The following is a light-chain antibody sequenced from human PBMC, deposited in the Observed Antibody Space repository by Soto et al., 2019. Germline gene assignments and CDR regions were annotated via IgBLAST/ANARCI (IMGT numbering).Light chain of an antibody. V-gene: IGLV1-40*01. Sequence: QSVLTQPPSVSGAPGQRVTISCTGSNSNFGAGYDAHWYQHLPGTAPKLLIYYNTNRPSGVPDRFSGSKSDTSASLAITGLQAEDEADYYCQSYDSSLGADVFGTGTKLTVL. J-gene: IGLJ1*01. CDR1: NSNFGAGYD. CDR2: YNT. CDR3: QSYDSSLGADV.